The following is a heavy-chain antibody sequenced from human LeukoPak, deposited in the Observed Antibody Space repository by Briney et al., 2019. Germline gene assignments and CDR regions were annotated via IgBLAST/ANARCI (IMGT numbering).Heavy chain of an antibody. Sequence: GRSLRLSCAASGFTFSSYAMHWVRQAPGKGLEWVAVISYDGSNKYYADSVKGRFTISRDNSKNTLYLQMNSLRAEDTAVYYCARGFTMVVAATDAFDIWGQGTMVTVSS. D-gene: IGHD2-15*01. CDR1: GFTFSSYA. CDR2: ISYDGSNK. V-gene: IGHV3-30-3*01. CDR3: ARGFTMVVAATDAFDI. J-gene: IGHJ3*02.